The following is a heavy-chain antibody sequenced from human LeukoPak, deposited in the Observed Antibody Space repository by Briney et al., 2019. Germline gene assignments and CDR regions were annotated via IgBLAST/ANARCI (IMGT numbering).Heavy chain of an antibody. CDR3: AKDPGSYYYDGTYYTG. CDR2: ISGSGGNT. D-gene: IGHD3-22*01. Sequence: PGGSLRLSCAASGFTFSSYAMSWVRQAPGKGLEWVSAISGSGGNTYYADSVKGRFTISRDNSQNTLYLQMNSLRAEDTAVYYCAKDPGSYYYDGTYYTGWGQGTLVTVS. J-gene: IGHJ4*02. CDR1: GFTFSSYA. V-gene: IGHV3-23*01.